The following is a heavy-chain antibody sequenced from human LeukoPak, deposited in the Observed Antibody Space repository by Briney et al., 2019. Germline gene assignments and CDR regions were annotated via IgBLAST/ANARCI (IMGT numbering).Heavy chain of an antibody. CDR1: GFTFSSYW. CDR3: ARVVDTHSDY. J-gene: IGHJ4*02. Sequence: GGSLRLSCAASGFTFSSYWMHWVRPAPGKGLVWVSRIKSDGSTTTYADSVKGRFTISRDNAKNTLYLQMNSLRAEDTAVYYCARVVDTHSDYWGQGTLVTVSS. V-gene: IGHV3-74*01. D-gene: IGHD5-18*01. CDR2: IKSDGSTT.